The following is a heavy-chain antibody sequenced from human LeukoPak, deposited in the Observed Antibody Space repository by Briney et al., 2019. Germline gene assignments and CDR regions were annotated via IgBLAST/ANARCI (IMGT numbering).Heavy chain of an antibody. Sequence: SETLSLTCTVSGGSISSSSYYWSWIRQPAGKGPEWIGRIYTSGSTNYNPSLKSRVTISVDTSKNQFSLKLSSVTAADTAVYYCARGSSGYDSSGYSNYYYYGMDVWGQGTTVTVSS. CDR1: GGSISSSSYY. J-gene: IGHJ6*02. CDR3: ARGSSGYDSSGYSNYYYYGMDV. D-gene: IGHD3-22*01. CDR2: IYTSGST. V-gene: IGHV4-61*02.